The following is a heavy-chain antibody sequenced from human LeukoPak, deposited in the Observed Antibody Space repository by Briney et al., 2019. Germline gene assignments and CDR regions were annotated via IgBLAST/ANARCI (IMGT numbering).Heavy chain of an antibody. CDR2: IISSGSTI. CDR1: GVTFSDHY. D-gene: IGHD1-20*01. V-gene: IGHV3-11*01. CDR3: ASVIGTNIDY. Sequence: GGSLRLSCAAPGVTFSDHYMSWIRQAPGKGLEWVSYIISSGSTIYYADSVKGRFTISRDNAKNSLYVQMNSLRAEDTAVYYCASVIGTNIDYWGQGTLVTVSS. J-gene: IGHJ4*02.